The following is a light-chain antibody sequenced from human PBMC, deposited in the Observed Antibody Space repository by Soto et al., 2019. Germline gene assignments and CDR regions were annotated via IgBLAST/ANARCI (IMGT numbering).Light chain of an antibody. V-gene: IGKV3-20*01. Sequence: EIVLTQSPSTPCSFPGDIITLSRRASQYINTRLAWYQQKPGQAPRLLIDGASNRATGIPDRFSGSGSGTDFTLTISRLEPEEFAVYDCQQYGSSGTFGQGTKVDIK. CDR2: GAS. CDR3: QQYGSSGT. J-gene: IGKJ1*01. CDR1: QYINTR.